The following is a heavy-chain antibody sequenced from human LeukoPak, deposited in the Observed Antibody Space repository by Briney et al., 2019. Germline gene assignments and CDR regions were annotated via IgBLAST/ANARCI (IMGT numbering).Heavy chain of an antibody. J-gene: IGHJ4*02. CDR2: IRTKAKSYAT. CDR3: ATTYYYDWSGSYPWYFAY. Sequence: PGGSLRLSCAASGLTFSGSAMHWVRQTSGKGLEWLGRIRTKAKSYATAYAASVKGRFTISRLDSKNTAYLQMNSLETEDTALYYCATTYYYDWSGSYPWYFAYWGRGTLVTVSS. D-gene: IGHD3-22*01. V-gene: IGHV3-73*01. CDR1: GLTFSGSA.